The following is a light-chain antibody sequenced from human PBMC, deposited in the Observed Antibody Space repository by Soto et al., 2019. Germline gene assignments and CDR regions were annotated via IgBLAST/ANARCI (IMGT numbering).Light chain of an antibody. J-gene: IGLJ1*01. V-gene: IGLV2-14*01. CDR3: SSYTSSSTLYV. CDR1: SSDVGGYNY. Sequence: QSALPQPASVSGSPGQSITIPCTGPSSDVGGYNYVSWYQQHPGKAPTLMIYDVSNRPSGVSNRFSGSKSGNTASLTISGLQAEDEADYYCSSYTSSSTLYVFGTGTKLTVL. CDR2: DVS.